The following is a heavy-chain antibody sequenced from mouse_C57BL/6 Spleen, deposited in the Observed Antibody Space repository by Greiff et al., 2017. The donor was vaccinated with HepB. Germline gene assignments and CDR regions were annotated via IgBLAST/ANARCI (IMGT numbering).Heavy chain of an antibody. Sequence: DVQLVESGGDLVKPGGSLKLSCAASGFTFSSYGMSWVRQTPDKRLEWVATISSGGSYTDYPDSVKGRFTISRDNAKNTLYLQMSSLKSEDTAMYYCARQDDYDGYAMDYWGQGTSVTVSS. CDR3: ARQDDYDGYAMDY. D-gene: IGHD2-4*01. CDR2: ISSGGSYT. CDR1: GFTFSSYG. V-gene: IGHV5-6*01. J-gene: IGHJ4*01.